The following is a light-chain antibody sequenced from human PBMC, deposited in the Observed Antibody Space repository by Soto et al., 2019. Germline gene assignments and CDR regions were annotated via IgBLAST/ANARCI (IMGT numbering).Light chain of an antibody. CDR3: QQHDKLPPA. J-gene: IGKJ1*01. CDR2: SAS. V-gene: IGKV3-15*01. Sequence: EIVMMQSPVTLSVSPGETVILSCRASQSLRINLAWYQQKPGQTPRLLIYSASITAAATPARVSGSGAGTNFSLTISSLQSEDFAVYYCQQHDKLPPAFGQGTKVDIK. CDR1: QSLRIN.